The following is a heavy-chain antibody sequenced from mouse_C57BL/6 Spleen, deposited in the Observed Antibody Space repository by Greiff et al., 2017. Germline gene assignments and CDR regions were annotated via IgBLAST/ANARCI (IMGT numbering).Heavy chain of an antibody. Sequence: QVQLQQPGAELVKPGASVKLSCKASGYTFTSYWMHWVKQRPGQGLEWIGMIHPNSGSTNYNEKFKSKATLTVAKSSSTAYMQLSSLTSEDSAVYYCARSLPYYAMDYWGQGTSVTVSS. CDR1: GYTFTSYW. V-gene: IGHV1-64*01. CDR2: IHPNSGST. CDR3: ARSLPYYAMDY. J-gene: IGHJ4*01.